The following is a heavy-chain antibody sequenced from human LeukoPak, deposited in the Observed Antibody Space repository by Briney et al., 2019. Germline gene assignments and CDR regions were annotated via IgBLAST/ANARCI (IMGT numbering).Heavy chain of an antibody. CDR3: ARGPNSNWSGLDF. CDR2: ISPTGSTT. J-gene: IGHJ4*02. CDR1: GFTFSSYW. D-gene: IGHD6-6*01. Sequence: GGSLRLSCAASGFTFSSYWMHWVRQAPGKGLVWVSRISPTGSTTSYADSVKGRFAVSRDNAKNTLYLQVNNLRAEDTAVYYCARGPNSNWSGLDFWGQGTLLTVSS. V-gene: IGHV3-74*01.